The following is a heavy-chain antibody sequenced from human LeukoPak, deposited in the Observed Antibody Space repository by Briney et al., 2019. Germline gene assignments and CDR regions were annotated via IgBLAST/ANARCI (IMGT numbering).Heavy chain of an antibody. D-gene: IGHD3-10*01. CDR1: GYTFTGYY. CDR2: INPNSGGT. Sequence: TSVKVSRKASGYTFTGYYMHWVRQAPGQGLEWMGWINPNSGGTNYAQKFQGRVTMTRDTSISTAYMKLSRLRSDDTAVYYCARVSVQYYYGSGSYYNVYFDYWGQRTLVTVSS. CDR3: ARVSVQYYYGSGSYYNVYFDY. V-gene: IGHV1-2*02. J-gene: IGHJ4*02.